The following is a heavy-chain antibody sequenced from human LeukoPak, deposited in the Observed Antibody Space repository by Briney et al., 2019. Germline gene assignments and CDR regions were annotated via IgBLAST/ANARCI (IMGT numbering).Heavy chain of an antibody. J-gene: IGHJ4*02. CDR3: ARDRCSSTSCYTGPYDY. CDR2: INPNSGGT. CDR1: GGTFSSYA. D-gene: IGHD2-2*02. V-gene: IGHV1-2*02. Sequence: ASVKVSCKASGGTFSSYAISWVRQAPGQGLEWMGWINPNSGGTNYAQKFQGRVTMTRDTSISTAYMELSRLRSDDTAVYYRARDRCSSTSCYTGPYDYWGQGTLVTVSS.